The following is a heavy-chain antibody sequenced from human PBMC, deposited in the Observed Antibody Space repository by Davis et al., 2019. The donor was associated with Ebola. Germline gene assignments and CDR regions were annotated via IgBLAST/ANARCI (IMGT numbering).Heavy chain of an antibody. Sequence: GESLKISCAVSGFTVSSNYMTWVRQAPGKGLEWLSVIYSGGGTYYTDSVKGRFTISRDNSKNTLYLQMNGLRDEDTAVYYCARSLGDIVLVPAALVPDYWGQGTLVTVSS. D-gene: IGHD2-2*01. CDR2: IYSGGGT. J-gene: IGHJ4*02. V-gene: IGHV3-66*01. CDR1: GFTVSSNY. CDR3: ARSLGDIVLVPAALVPDY.